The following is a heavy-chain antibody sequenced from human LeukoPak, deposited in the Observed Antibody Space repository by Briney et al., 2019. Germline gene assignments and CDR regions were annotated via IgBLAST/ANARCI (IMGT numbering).Heavy chain of an antibody. V-gene: IGHV1-2*02. D-gene: IGHD6-19*01. J-gene: IGHJ4*02. Sequence: ASVKVSCKASGYTFTGYYMHWVRQAPGQGLEWMGWINPNSGGTNYAQKFQGRVTMTRDTSISTAYMELSRLRFDDTAVYYCARVELGYSSGSDYWGQGTLVTVSS. CDR3: ARVELGYSSGSDY. CDR1: GYTFTGYY. CDR2: INPNSGGT.